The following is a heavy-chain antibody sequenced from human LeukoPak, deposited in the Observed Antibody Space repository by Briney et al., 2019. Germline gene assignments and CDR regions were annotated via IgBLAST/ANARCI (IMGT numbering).Heavy chain of an antibody. CDR2: MNPNSGNT. CDR1: GYTFTSYD. V-gene: IGHV1-8*01. D-gene: IGHD3-22*01. Sequence: ASVKVSCKASGYTFTSYDINWVRQATRQGLEWMGWMNPNSGNTGYAQKFQGRVTMTRNTSISTAYMELSSLRSEDTAVYYCARVLRGGGYFYSPTFRYFDYWGQGTLVTVSS. CDR3: ARVLRGGGYFYSPTFRYFDY. J-gene: IGHJ4*02.